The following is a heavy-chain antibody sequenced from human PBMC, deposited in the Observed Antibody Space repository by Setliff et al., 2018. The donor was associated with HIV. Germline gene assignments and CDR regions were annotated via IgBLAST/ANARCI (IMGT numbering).Heavy chain of an antibody. Sequence: ASVKVSCKASGYTFSGYYFHWVRQAPGQGLEWMGWINPNSGGTNYAQKFHGRVTMTTDTSISTAYMVLSRLRSDDAAVYYCARDEEAVAPSAAFDIWGQGTMVTVSS. J-gene: IGHJ3*02. CDR2: INPNSGGT. CDR1: GYTFSGYY. V-gene: IGHV1-2*02. CDR3: ARDEEAVAPSAAFDI. D-gene: IGHD6-19*01.